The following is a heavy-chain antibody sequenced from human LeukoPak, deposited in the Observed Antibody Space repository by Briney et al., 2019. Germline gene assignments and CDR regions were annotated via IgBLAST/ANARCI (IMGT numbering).Heavy chain of an antibody. J-gene: IGHJ4*02. CDR1: GGSISSYY. D-gene: IGHD4-17*01. Sequence: SETLSLTCTVSGGSISSYYWSWIRQPAGKGLEWIGRIYTSGSTNYNPSLKSRVTMSVDTSKNQFSLKLSSVTAADTAVYYCARGPTTVVTPAGLGFDYWGQGTLVTVSS. CDR3: ARGPTTVVTPAGLGFDY. CDR2: IYTSGST. V-gene: IGHV4-4*07.